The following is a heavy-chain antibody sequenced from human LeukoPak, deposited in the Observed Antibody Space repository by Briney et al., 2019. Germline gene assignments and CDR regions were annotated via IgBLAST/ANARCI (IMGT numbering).Heavy chain of an antibody. Sequence: GGSLRLSCAASGFILSNYYMNWVRQSPGKGLEWVANIKEDGSEKYYVDSVKGRFTISRNNDKNSLYLQMNSLRAEDTAVYYCARRRWLDLQRAFDIWGQGTVVTVSS. D-gene: IGHD3-22*01. V-gene: IGHV3-7*01. CDR3: ARRRWLDLQRAFDI. CDR2: IKEDGSEK. CDR1: GFILSNYY. J-gene: IGHJ3*02.